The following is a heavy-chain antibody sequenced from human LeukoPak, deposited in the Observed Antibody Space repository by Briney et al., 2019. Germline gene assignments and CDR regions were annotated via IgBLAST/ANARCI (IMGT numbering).Heavy chain of an antibody. CDR2: IHPGDSDT. Sequence: GESLKISCKGSGYSFTSYWIGWVRQMPGKGLEWMGIIHPGDSDTRYSPSFQGQVTISADKSISTAYLQWSSLKASDTAMYYCATVYYYDSSGYSGAFDIWGQGTMVTVSP. J-gene: IGHJ3*02. CDR1: GYSFTSYW. D-gene: IGHD3-22*01. V-gene: IGHV5-51*01. CDR3: ATVYYYDSSGYSGAFDI.